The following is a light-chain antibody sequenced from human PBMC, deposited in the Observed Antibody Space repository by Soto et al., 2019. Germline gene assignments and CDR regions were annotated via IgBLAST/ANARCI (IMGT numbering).Light chain of an antibody. CDR1: SSNIGAGFD. V-gene: IGLV1-40*01. J-gene: IGLJ1*01. CDR2: ANS. CDR3: QSYDSSLSSYV. Sequence: QSVLTQPPSVSGAPGQRLTISCTGSSSNIGAGFDVHWYQQLPGAGPKPLIFANSIRPSGVPGRFSGSKSGTSASLAITGLQAEDEADYYCQSYDSSLSSYVFGTGTKVT.